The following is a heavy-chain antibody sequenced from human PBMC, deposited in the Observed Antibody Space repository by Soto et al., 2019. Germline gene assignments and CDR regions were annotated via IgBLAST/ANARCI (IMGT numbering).Heavy chain of an antibody. D-gene: IGHD2-2*01. CDR2: INAGNGNT. V-gene: IGHV1-3*01. CDR3: ARVGRYCSSTSCYAFDL. J-gene: IGHJ3*01. Sequence: GASVKVSCKASGYTFTSYAMHWVRQAPGQRLEWMGWINAGNGNTKFSQKFQGRVTITRDTSASTAYMELSSLRSEDTAVYYCARVGRYCSSTSCYAFDLWGQGTMVTVSS. CDR1: GYTFTSYA.